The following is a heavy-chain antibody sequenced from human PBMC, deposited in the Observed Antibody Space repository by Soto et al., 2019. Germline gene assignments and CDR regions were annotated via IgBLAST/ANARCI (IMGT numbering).Heavy chain of an antibody. CDR2: INHSGST. CDR3: ARGIGRSSSPNWFDP. V-gene: IGHV4-34*01. CDR1: GGSFSGYY. D-gene: IGHD6-6*01. Sequence: SDTLSLTCAVYGGSFSGYYWSWIRQPPGKGLEWIGEINHSGSTNYNPSLKSRVTISVDTSKNQFSLKLSSVTAADTAVYYCARGIGRSSSPNWFDPWGQGTLVTVSS. J-gene: IGHJ5*02.